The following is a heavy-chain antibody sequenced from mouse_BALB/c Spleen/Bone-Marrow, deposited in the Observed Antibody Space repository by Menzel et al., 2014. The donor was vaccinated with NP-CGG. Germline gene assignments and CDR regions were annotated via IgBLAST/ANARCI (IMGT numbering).Heavy chain of an antibody. J-gene: IGHJ4*01. CDR3: ARHRYGAMDY. V-gene: IGHV2-6-2*01. Sequence: VKVVESGPDLVAPSQSLSITCTVSGFSLTSYGVHWVRQPPGKGLEWLVVIWSDGSTTYNSALKSRLSISKDNSKSXVFLKMNSLQTDDTAMYYCARHRYGAMDYWGQGTSVTVSS. CDR2: IWSDGST. D-gene: IGHD2-14*01. CDR1: GFSLTSYG.